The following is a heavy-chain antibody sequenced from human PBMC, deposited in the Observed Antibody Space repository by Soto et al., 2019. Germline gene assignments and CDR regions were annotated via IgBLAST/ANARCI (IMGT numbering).Heavy chain of an antibody. D-gene: IGHD3-3*01. CDR3: ARDPDASEWFDY. J-gene: IGHJ4*02. V-gene: IGHV3-23*01. CDR1: GFTFSSYA. Sequence: GGSMRLSCAASGFTFSSYAMSWVRQAPGKGLEWVSAISGSGGSTYYADSVKGRFTISRDNSKNTLYLQMNSLRAEDTAVYYCARDPDASEWFDYWGQGTLVTVSS. CDR2: ISGSGGST.